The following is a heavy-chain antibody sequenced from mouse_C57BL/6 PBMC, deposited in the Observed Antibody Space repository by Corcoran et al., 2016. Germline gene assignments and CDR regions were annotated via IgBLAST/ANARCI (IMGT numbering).Heavy chain of an antibody. CDR1: GYTFTDYY. J-gene: IGHJ2*01. D-gene: IGHD1-1*01. Sequence: EVQLQQSGPELVKPGASVKISCKASGYTFTDYYMNWVKQSHGKSLEWIGDINPNNGGTSYNQKFKGKATLTVDKSSSTAYMELRSLTSEDSAVYYCASAGTTVVANWGQGTTLTVSS. CDR2: INPNNGGT. V-gene: IGHV1-26*01. CDR3: ASAGTTVVAN.